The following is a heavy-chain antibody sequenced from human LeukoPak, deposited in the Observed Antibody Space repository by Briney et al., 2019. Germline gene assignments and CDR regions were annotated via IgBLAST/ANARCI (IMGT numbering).Heavy chain of an antibody. CDR3: ARAHDFWSGYYPYYFDY. J-gene: IGHJ4*02. V-gene: IGHV4-38-2*02. D-gene: IGHD3-3*01. Sequence: PSETLSLTCTVSGYSISSGYYWGWIRQPPGRGLEWIGSIYHSGSTYYNPSLKSRVTISVDTSKNQFSLKLSSVTAADTAVYYCARAHDFWSGYYPYYFDYWGQGTLVTVSS. CDR1: GYSISSGYY. CDR2: IYHSGST.